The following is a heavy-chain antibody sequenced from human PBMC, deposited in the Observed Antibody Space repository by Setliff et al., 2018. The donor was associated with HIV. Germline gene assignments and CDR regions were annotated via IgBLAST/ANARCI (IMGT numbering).Heavy chain of an antibody. Sequence: GGSLRLSCVASGFTLSTYSMNWVRQAPGKGLEWVSSITSDSSYIFDADSVKGRFTISRDNAQNSLYLQVNNLRVEDTAVYYCARDGTRLLAAMDVWGKGTTVTVSS. V-gene: IGHV3-21*01. J-gene: IGHJ6*03. CDR2: ITSDSSYI. CDR3: ARDGTRLLAAMDV. CDR1: GFTLSTYS.